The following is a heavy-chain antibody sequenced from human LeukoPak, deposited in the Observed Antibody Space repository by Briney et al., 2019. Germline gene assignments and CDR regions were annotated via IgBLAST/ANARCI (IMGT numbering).Heavy chain of an antibody. D-gene: IGHD3-10*01. J-gene: IGHJ4*02. Sequence: AGGSLRLSCAASGFTFSSYTMYWVRQAPGKGLEYVSAISSNGGSTYYANSVKGRFTISRDNVKKTLYLQMNSLRAEDTAVYYCAREYGSGSYDYWGQGTLVTVSS. CDR1: GFTFSSYT. CDR2: ISSNGGST. CDR3: AREYGSGSYDY. V-gene: IGHV3-64*01.